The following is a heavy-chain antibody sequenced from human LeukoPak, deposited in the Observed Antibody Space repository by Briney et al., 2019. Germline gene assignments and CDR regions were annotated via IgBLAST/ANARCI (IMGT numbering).Heavy chain of an antibody. CDR1: GFXFSSYA. V-gene: IGHV3-48*04. CDR2: ISSDGNTE. Sequence: GGSLRLSCAASGFXFSSYAINWIRQVPGKGLEWVSHISSDGNTEYYADSVRVRFTMSRDNAKNSLDLHMNSLRTEDTAVYYCARDIVNGPFVTSLESWGQGALVTVSS. D-gene: IGHD2-8*01. CDR3: ARDIVNGPFVTSLES. J-gene: IGHJ4*02.